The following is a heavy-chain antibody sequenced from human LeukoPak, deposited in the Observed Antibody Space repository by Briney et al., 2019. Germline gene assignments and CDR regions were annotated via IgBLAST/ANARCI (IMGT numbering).Heavy chain of an antibody. J-gene: IGHJ4*02. V-gene: IGHV3-11*01. D-gene: IGHD6-19*01. CDR2: ISSSGSTI. Sequence: GGSLRLSCAASGFTFSDYYMSWIRQAPGKGLEWVSYISSSGSTIYYADSVKGRFTISRDNAKNSLYLQMNSLRAEDPAVYYCARASLLYSSGWYYFDYWGQGTLVTVSS. CDR3: ARASLLYSSGWYYFDY. CDR1: GFTFSDYY.